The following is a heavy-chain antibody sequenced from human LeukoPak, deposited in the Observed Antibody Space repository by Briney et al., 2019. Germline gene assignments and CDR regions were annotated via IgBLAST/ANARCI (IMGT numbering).Heavy chain of an antibody. Sequence: PSETLSLTCTVSGGSISSYYWSWIRQPPGKGLEWIGYIYYSGSTNYNPSLKSRVTISVDTSKKQVSLKLSSVTAADSAVYYCARTSARGAQFDYWGQGTLVTVSS. D-gene: IGHD3-10*01. J-gene: IGHJ4*02. CDR1: GGSISSYY. V-gene: IGHV4-59*01. CDR2: IYYSGST. CDR3: ARTSARGAQFDY.